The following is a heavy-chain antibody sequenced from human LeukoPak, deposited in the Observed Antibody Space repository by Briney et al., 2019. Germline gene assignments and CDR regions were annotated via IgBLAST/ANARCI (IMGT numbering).Heavy chain of an antibody. CDR2: IHSDGSST. D-gene: IGHD4-17*01. V-gene: IGHV3-74*01. CDR3: ARVRFGDYEPEGYFDL. Sequence: GGSLRLSCVASGFTFNSYWMHWVRQVPGKGPMWASRIHSDGSSTSYADSVRGRFTISRDNAKNTLYLQMDSLRDEDTAVYYCARVRFGDYEPEGYFDLWGRGTLVIVSS. J-gene: IGHJ2*01. CDR1: GFTFNSYW.